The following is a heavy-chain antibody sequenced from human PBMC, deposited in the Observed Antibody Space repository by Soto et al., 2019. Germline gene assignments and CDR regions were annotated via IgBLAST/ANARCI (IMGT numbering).Heavy chain of an antibody. Sequence: PGGSLRLSCAASGFTFSSYGMHWVRQAPGKGPEWVAVISYDGSNKYYADSVKGRFTISRDNSKNTLYLQMNSLRAEDTAVYYCAKVLRYFDWLPPFDYWGQGTLVTVSS. V-gene: IGHV3-30*18. J-gene: IGHJ4*02. CDR3: AKVLRYFDWLPPFDY. CDR2: ISYDGSNK. D-gene: IGHD3-9*01. CDR1: GFTFSSYG.